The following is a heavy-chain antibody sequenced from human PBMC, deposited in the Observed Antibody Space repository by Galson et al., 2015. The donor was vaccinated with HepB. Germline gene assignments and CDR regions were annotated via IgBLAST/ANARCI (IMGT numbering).Heavy chain of an antibody. CDR3: ARPTTGGDCYFCIGVAFDI. V-gene: IGHV1-69*13. CDR1: GGTFSSYA. D-gene: IGHD2-21*02. Sequence: SVKVSCKASGGTFSSYAISWVRQAPGQGLEWMGGIIPIFGTANYAQKFQGRVTITADESTSTAYMELSSLRSEDTAVYYCARPTTGGDCYFCIGVAFDIWGQGTMVTVSS. CDR2: IIPIFGTA. J-gene: IGHJ3*02.